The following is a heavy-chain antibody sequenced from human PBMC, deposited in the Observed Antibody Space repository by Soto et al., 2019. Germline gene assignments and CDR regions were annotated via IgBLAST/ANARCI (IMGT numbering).Heavy chain of an antibody. Sequence: QVQLQESGPGLVKPSETLSLTCTVSGGSISSDYWSWIPQPPGKGLEWLGYIYNSGSTNYNPSLRSRVTISVDTSKNQFSLRLSSVTAADTAVYYCARQRWFDPWGQGTLVTVSS. J-gene: IGHJ5*02. CDR1: GGSISSDY. CDR3: ARQRWFDP. CDR2: IYNSGST. V-gene: IGHV4-59*08.